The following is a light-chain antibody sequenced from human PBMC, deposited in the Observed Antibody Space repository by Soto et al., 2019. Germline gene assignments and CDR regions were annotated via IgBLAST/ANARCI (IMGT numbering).Light chain of an antibody. CDR3: QQYSHLIT. CDR1: QGLSSW. Sequence: DIQMTQSPSSLSASVGDRVTIXXRASQGLSSWLAWYQQKPEEAPHXLIYAASRLESGVPSRFSGSGSGTDFTFTISSLQPEDIATYYCQQYSHLITFGQGTRLEIK. CDR2: AAS. V-gene: IGKV1D-16*01. J-gene: IGKJ5*01.